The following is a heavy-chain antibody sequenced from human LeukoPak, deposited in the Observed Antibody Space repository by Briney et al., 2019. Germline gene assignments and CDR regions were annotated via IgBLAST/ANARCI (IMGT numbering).Heavy chain of an antibody. D-gene: IGHD6-6*01. CDR1: GGSISSAGYS. V-gene: IGHV4-30-2*01. J-gene: IGHJ4*02. CDR2: IYQSGST. CDR3: ARVPAPDDLFSSSVYFDY. Sequence: PSETLSFTCTGSGGSISSAGYSWSWIRQPPGRGLEWIGYIYQSGSTYYKPSLESRVTVSIDRSKNQFSLRLSSVTAADTAVYYCARVPAPDDLFSSSVYFDYWGQGTLVTVSS.